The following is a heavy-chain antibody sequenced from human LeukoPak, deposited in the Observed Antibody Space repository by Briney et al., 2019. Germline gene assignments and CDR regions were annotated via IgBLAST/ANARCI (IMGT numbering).Heavy chain of an antibody. CDR3: XRHIGILGKWGFDY. CDR2: IHHSASP. D-gene: IGHD2/OR15-2a*01. V-gene: IGHV4-4*01. Sequence: SETLSLTCAVSGASITSNWWSWVRQSPGKGLEWIGEIHHSASPNYNTSLKSRVTLSLDKSLYPFSLKVTAVTGSATAGLCCXRHIGILGKWGFDYWGQGTLVTVSS. CDR1: GASITSNW. J-gene: IGHJ4*02.